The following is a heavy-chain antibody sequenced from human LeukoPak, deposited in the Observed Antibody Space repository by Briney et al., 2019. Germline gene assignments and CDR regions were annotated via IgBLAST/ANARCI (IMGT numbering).Heavy chain of an antibody. Sequence: SETLSLTCAVYGGSFSGYYWSWIRQPPGKGLEWIGEINHSGSTNYNPSLKSRVTISVDTSKDQFSLKLSSVTAADTAVYYCARNPYSGYEDYFDFWGQGTLVTVSS. J-gene: IGHJ4*02. V-gene: IGHV4-34*01. CDR3: ARNPYSGYEDYFDF. CDR1: GGSFSGYY. CDR2: INHSGST. D-gene: IGHD5-12*01.